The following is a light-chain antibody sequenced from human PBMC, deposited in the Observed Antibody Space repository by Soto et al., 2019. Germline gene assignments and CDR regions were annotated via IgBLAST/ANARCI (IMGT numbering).Light chain of an antibody. CDR2: DAS. CDR1: QSVSSY. J-gene: IGKJ5*01. V-gene: IGKV3-11*01. Sequence: EIVLTQSPATLSLSPGERATLSCRASQSVSSYLAWHQQKPGQAPRLLIYDASNRATGIPARFSGSGSGTDFTLTINSLEPEDFAVYYCQVRANWPPVTFGQGTRLDIK. CDR3: QVRANWPPVT.